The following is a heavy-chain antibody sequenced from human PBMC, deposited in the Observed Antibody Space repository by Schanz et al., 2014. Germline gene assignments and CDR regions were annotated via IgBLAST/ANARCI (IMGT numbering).Heavy chain of an antibody. J-gene: IGHJ4*02. CDR2: INGNGGIT. D-gene: IGHD3-9*01. Sequence: EVQLLESGGRLVQPGGSLRLSCTVSGFTVNNYAMNWVRQAPGKGLEWVSAINGNGGITYYADSVKGRFTTSRDNGKKSMYLQVNSLRAEDTAVYYCAKHVRSLTGNDYWGQGTLVTVSS. CDR3: AKHVRSLTGNDY. V-gene: IGHV3-23*01. CDR1: GFTVNNYA.